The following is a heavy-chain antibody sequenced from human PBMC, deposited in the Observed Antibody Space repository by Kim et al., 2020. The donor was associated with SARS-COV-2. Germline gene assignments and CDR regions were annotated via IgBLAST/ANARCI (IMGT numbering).Heavy chain of an antibody. CDR2: IIPIFGTA. D-gene: IGHD6-13*01. J-gene: IGHJ5*02. CDR3: ARVVGIAAAGQLRGLYNWFDP. Sequence: SVKVSCKASGGTFSSYAISWVRQAPGQGLEWMGGIIPIFGTANYAQKFQGRVTITADESTSTAYMELSSLRSEDTAVYYCARVVGIAAAGQLRGLYNWFDPWGQGTLVTVSS. CDR1: GGTFSSYA. V-gene: IGHV1-69*13.